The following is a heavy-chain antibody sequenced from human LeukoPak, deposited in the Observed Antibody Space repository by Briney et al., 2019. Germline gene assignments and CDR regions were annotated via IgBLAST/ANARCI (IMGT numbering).Heavy chain of an antibody. D-gene: IGHD3-22*01. J-gene: IGHJ4*02. CDR3: ASLSSGYYLFDY. CDR2: MNPNSGGT. V-gene: IGHV1-2*06. Sequence: ASVKVSCKASGYTFTGYYMHWVRQAPGQGLEWMGRMNPNSGGTNYAQEFQGRVTMTRDTSISTAYMELSKLRSDDTAVYYCASLSSGYYLFDYWGQGTLVTVSS. CDR1: GYTFTGYY.